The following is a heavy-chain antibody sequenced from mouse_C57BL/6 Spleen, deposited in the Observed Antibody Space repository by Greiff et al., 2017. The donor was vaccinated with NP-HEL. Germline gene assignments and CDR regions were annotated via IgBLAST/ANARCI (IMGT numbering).Heavy chain of an antibody. CDR3: ARSADDGYYVLSWFAY. J-gene: IGHJ3*01. V-gene: IGHV1-55*01. CDR1: GYTFTSYW. CDR2: IYPGSGST. Sequence: QVQLQQPGAELVKPGASVKMSCKASGYTFTSYWITWVKQRPGQGLEWIGDIYPGSGSTNYNEKFKSKATLTVDTSSSTAYMQLSSLTSEDSAVYYCARSADDGYYVLSWFAYWGQGTLVTVSA. D-gene: IGHD2-3*01.